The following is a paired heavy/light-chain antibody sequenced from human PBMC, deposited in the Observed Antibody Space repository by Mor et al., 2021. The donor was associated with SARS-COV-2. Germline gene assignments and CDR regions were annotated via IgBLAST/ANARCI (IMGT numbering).Light chain of an antibody. V-gene: IGKV1-39*01. CDR3: QQSYNIPRS. J-gene: IGKJ2*03. CDR1: QNISFH. Sequence: DIQMTQSPSSLSASVGDRISITCRASQNISFHLNWYQHKPGQAPKLLIYSASVLKFGFPSRFSASGSGTDFTLVISSLQREDFASYFCQQSYNIPRSFGQGTKLEI. CDR2: SAS.
Heavy chain of an antibody. CDR2: LDPYSGDT. V-gene: IGHV1-2*06. D-gene: IGHD6-13*01. J-gene: IGHJ5*01. CDR1: GYTFTGYF. Sequence: QVQLVHSGAEVKKPGASVKVSCKAIGYTFTGYFLDWVRQAPGQGLEWIGRLDPYSGDTTYAQKFQGRVTMTRDTSISTAYLELNSLRSDDTAVYLCARQASLSLSTHYDSWGLGTQVTVSS. CDR3: ARQASLSLSTHYDS.